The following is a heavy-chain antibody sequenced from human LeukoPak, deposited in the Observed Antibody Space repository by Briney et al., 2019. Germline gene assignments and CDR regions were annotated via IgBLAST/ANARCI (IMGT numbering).Heavy chain of an antibody. J-gene: IGHJ6*02. CDR1: GFTVSSNY. CDR2: IYSGGST. V-gene: IGHV3-53*04. CDR3: AKAIQVPAAHYYGMDV. D-gene: IGHD2-2*01. Sequence: GGSLRLSCAASGFTVSSNYMSWVRQAPGKGLEWVSVIYSGGSTYYADSVKGRFTISRHNSKNTLYLQMNSLRAEDTAVYYCAKAIQVPAAHYYGMDVWGQGTTVTVSS.